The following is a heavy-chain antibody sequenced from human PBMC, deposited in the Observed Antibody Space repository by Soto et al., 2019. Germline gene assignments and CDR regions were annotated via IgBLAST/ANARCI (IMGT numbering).Heavy chain of an antibody. CDR2: VYARGAT. Sequence: LSLTCSVSGASITSYYWSWIRQSAGEGLQWIGRVYARGATNYNPSLKSRVTISGDTSKNQFSLKLTSVTAADTAVYYCARSSGDDFFYYGMDVWGHGTTVTVSS. CDR1: GASITSYY. D-gene: IGHD4-17*01. V-gene: IGHV4-59*10. CDR3: ARSSGDDFFYYGMDV. J-gene: IGHJ6*02.